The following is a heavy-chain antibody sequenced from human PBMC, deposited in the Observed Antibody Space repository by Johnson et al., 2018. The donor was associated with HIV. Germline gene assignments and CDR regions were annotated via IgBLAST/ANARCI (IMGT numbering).Heavy chain of an antibody. CDR3: ARDGYSGGFDI. Sequence: EKLVESGGGVVQPGGSLRLSCEASGFTFSDHYMDWVRQAPGKGLEWVGRSRNKANTYTTEYAVSVKGRFTISRDDSKNSLYLQMNSLKTEDTAVYYCARDGYSGGFDIWGQGTMVTVSS. V-gene: IGHV3-72*01. J-gene: IGHJ3*02. D-gene: IGHD2-21*01. CDR1: GFTFSDHY. CDR2: SRNKANTYTT.